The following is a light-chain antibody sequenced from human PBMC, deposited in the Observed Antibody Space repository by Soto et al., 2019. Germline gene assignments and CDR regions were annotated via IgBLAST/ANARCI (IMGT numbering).Light chain of an antibody. V-gene: IGKV3-11*01. J-gene: IGKJ4*01. CDR1: QSVSNNY. CDR2: DAS. CDR3: QQRSNWRPLT. Sequence: EIILTNAPGSLILNPGERXXLSCXAIQSVSNNYLAWYQQKPFQSPMLLIYDASNIATRIPAMFSCRWSGTDFNLTISSIEPEDFAVCYCQQRSNWRPLTFGGGGKVDIK.